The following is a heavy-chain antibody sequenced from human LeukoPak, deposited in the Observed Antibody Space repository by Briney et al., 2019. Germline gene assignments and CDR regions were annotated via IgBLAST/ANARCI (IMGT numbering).Heavy chain of an antibody. D-gene: IGHD3/OR15-3a*01. CDR2: IRHSSIGYSSDHL. V-gene: IGHV3-11*05. J-gene: IGHJ4*02. CDR3: AREDFFTPHS. CDR1: GFTFSAYY. Sequence: PGGSLRLSCAASGFTFSAYYMTWIRQAPGKGLEWVSFIRHSSIGYSSDHLKYADSVKGRFTISRDNAKNSLYLQIDSLRAEDTAVYFCAREDFFTPHSWGQGTLVTVSS.